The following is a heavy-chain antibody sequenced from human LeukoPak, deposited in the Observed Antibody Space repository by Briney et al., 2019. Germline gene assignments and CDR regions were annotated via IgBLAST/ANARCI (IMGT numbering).Heavy chain of an antibody. D-gene: IGHD3-22*01. CDR1: GFAFSNYN. CDR2: INHSGST. CDR3: ASGYDSSGPSGYYFDY. Sequence: GSLRLSCAASGFAFSNYNMNWIRQPPGKGLEWIGEINHSGSTNYNPSLKSRVTISVDTSKNQFSLKLSSVTAADTAVYYCASGYDSSGPSGYYFDYWGQGTLVNVSP. V-gene: IGHV4-34*01. J-gene: IGHJ4*02.